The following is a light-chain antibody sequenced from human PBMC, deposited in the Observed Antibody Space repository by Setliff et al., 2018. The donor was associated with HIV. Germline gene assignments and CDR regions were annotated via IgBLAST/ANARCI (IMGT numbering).Light chain of an antibody. CDR3: SSYVNINTLV. Sequence: QSVLTQPASVSGSPGQSITISCTGTSSDVGGYDYVSWYQQHPGKAPKLMIYEVSNRPSGVSNRFSGSKSGNTASLTISGLQAEDEAAYYCSSYVNINTLVFGTGTKVTVL. CDR2: EVS. V-gene: IGLV2-14*01. CDR1: SSDVGGYDY. J-gene: IGLJ1*01.